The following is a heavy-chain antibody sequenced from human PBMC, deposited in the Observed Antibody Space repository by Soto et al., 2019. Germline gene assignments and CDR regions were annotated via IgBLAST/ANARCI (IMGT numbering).Heavy chain of an antibody. CDR1: GFSLSTSGVG. D-gene: IGHD6-25*01. Sequence: QITLKESGPTLVKPTQTLTLTCTFSGFSLSTSGVGVGWVRQPPGEALEWLVVVHWNDENHYSPSLKSRLTITKDTSKNQVVLTMTNMDPVDTDTYFCVHRLVGSGLAYWGPGTLVTVSS. CDR3: VHRLVGSGLAY. V-gene: IGHV2-5*01. J-gene: IGHJ4*02. CDR2: VHWNDEN.